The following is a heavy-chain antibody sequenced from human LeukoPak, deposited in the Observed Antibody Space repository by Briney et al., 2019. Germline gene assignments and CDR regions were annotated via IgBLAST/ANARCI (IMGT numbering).Heavy chain of an antibody. CDR2: IASDGSHT. Sequence: AGGSLRLSCAASGFTFSNYFMHWVRQAPGKGLEWVADIASDGSHTFYVESVKGRFTISRDNSKNTLYLQMNSLGPEDTAVYFCARERQDTVIHSGAFAIWGQGTMVTVSS. CDR3: ARERQDTVIHSGAFAI. D-gene: IGHD2-21*02. CDR1: GFTFSNYF. V-gene: IGHV3-30-3*01. J-gene: IGHJ3*02.